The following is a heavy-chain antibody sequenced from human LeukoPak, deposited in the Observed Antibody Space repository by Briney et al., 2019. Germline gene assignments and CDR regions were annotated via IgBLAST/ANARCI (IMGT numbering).Heavy chain of an antibody. Sequence: PSETLSLTCAVSGGSISSSNWWSWVRQPPGKGLEWIGEIYHSRSTNYNPSLKSRVTISVDKSKNQFSLKLSSVTAADTAVYYCASSSTSSQGYYYYGMDVWGKGTTVTVSS. D-gene: IGHD2-2*01. CDR2: IYHSRST. CDR3: ASSSTSSQGYYYYGMDV. V-gene: IGHV4-4*02. CDR1: GGSISSSNW. J-gene: IGHJ6*04.